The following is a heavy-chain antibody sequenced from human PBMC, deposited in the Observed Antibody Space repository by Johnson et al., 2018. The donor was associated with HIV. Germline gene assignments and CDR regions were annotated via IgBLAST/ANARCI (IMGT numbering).Heavy chain of an antibody. V-gene: IGHV3-9*01. CDR3: AKDRLVGATGDAFDI. CDR1: GFTFDDYA. CDR2: ISWNSGSI. Sequence: QLVESGGGLVQPGRSLRLSCAASGFTFDDYAMHWVRQAPGKGLEWVSGISWNSGSIGYADSVKGRFTISRDNAKNSLYLQMNSLRAEDTAVYYCAKDRLVGATGDAFDIWGQGTMVTVSS. J-gene: IGHJ3*02. D-gene: IGHD1-26*01.